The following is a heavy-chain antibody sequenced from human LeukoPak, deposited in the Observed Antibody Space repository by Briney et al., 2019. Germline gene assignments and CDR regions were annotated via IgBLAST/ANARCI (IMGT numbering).Heavy chain of an antibody. V-gene: IGHV1-69*13. D-gene: IGHD7-27*01. CDR2: IIPIFGTA. CDR3: ARVNWGYYFDY. CDR1: GGTFSSYA. Sequence: ASVKVSCKASGGTFSSYAISWVRQAPGQGLEWMGGIIPIFGTANYAQKFQGRVTVTADESTSTAYMELSSLRSEDTAVYYCARVNWGYYFDYWGQGTLVTVSS. J-gene: IGHJ4*02.